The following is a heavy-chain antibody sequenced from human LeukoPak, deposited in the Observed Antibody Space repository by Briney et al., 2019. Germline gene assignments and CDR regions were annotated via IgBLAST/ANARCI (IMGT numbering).Heavy chain of an antibody. D-gene: IGHD2-15*01. J-gene: IGHJ4*02. CDR1: GGSISSYY. CDR2: IYYSGTT. Sequence: SETLSLTCTVSGGSISSYYWSWIRQPPGKGLEWIGYIYYSGTTNYNPSLKSRVTISVDTSKNQFSLKLSSVTAADTAVYYCARNAAGYCSGGSCYYFDYWDQGTLVTVSS. CDR3: ARNAAGYCSGGSCYYFDY. V-gene: IGHV4-59*08.